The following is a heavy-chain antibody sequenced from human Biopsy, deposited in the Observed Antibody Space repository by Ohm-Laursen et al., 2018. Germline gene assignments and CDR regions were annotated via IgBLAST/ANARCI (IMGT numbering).Heavy chain of an antibody. CDR2: ISYTGYT. Sequence: GTLSLTCTVSGGSFTGHYWSWIRQSPGKGLERIGHISYTGYTSYNASLKSRVTISVDTSRNHFSLRLSSLTAADTAVYYCARGSNDFGGLYFPRWGQGTLLTVSS. CDR1: GGSFTGHY. CDR3: ARGSNDFGGLYFPR. D-gene: IGHD4-23*01. J-gene: IGHJ4*02. V-gene: IGHV4-59*11.